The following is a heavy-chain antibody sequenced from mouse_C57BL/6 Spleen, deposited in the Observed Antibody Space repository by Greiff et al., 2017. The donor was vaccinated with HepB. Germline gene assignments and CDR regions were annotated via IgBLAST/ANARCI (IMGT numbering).Heavy chain of an antibody. CDR3: AGEGYYGRHWYFDV. D-gene: IGHD1-1*01. J-gene: IGHJ1*03. CDR1: GFTFSNYW. V-gene: IGHV6-3*01. Sequence: DVQLQESGGGLVQPGGSMKLSCVASGFTFSNYWMNWVRQSPEKGLEWVAQIRLKSDNYTTNYAESVKGRFNISRDESKRSIYLQMNNLRAEDNGIYYCAGEGYYGRHWYFDVWGTGTTVTVAS. CDR2: IRLKSDNYTT.